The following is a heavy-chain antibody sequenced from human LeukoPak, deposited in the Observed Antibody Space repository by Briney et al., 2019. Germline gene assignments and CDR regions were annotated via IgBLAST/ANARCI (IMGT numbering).Heavy chain of an antibody. CDR1: GFTLGDYA. J-gene: IGHJ4*02. D-gene: IGHD3-9*01. Sequence: PGGSLRLSCTAWGFTLGDYAMSGVRQARGKAREGVGFIRSKAYGGTTGYAAAVKGRFTSSRDDSKSIAYLQMNSLKTEDTAVYYCTSSYDILSDYWGQGTLVTVSS. V-gene: IGHV3-49*04. CDR2: IRSKAYGGTT. CDR3: TSSYDILSDY.